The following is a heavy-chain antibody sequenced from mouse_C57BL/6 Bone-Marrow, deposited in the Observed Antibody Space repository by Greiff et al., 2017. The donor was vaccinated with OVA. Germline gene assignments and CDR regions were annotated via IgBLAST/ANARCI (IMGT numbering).Heavy chain of an antibody. CDR2: ISDGGSYT. V-gene: IGHV5-4*03. CDR3: ARGGLRRGAY. D-gene: IGHD2-2*01. J-gene: IGHJ3*01. Sequence: DVMLVESGGGLVKPGGSLKLSCAASGFTFSSYAMSWVRQTPEKRLEWVATISDGGSYTYYPDNVKGRFTISRDNAKNNLSLQMSHLKSEDTAMYYCARGGLRRGAYWGQGTLVTVSA. CDR1: GFTFSSYA.